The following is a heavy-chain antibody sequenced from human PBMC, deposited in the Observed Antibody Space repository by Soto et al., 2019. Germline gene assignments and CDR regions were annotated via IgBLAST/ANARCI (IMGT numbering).Heavy chain of an antibody. D-gene: IGHD1-1*01. V-gene: IGHV5-51*01. Sequence: GESLKISCKASGFSLNTYWIAWVRQLPGKGLEWMGAIFPGDSDTKYSPSFEGQVTISADRSTSTAYVQWDSLRASDSARYYCARQGRPYRVSGYYYEMDVWGRGTTVTVSS. CDR2: IFPGDSDT. CDR3: ARQGRPYRVSGYYYEMDV. J-gene: IGHJ6*02. CDR1: GFSLNTYW.